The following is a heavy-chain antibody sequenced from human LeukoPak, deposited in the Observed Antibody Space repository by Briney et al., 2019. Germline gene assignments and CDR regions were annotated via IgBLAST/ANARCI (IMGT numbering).Heavy chain of an antibody. J-gene: IGHJ4*02. D-gene: IGHD4-17*01. CDR1: GGSISSYY. Sequence: PSETPSLTCTVSGGSISSYYWSWIRQPPGKGLEWIGYIYYSGSTNYNPSLKSRVTISVDTSKNQFSLKLSSVTAADTAVYYCARAYYGDGTFDYWGQGTLVTVSS. CDR2: IYYSGST. CDR3: ARAYYGDGTFDY. V-gene: IGHV4-59*01.